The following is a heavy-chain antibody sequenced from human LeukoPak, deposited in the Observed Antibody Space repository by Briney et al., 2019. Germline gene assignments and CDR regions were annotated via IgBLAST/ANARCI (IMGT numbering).Heavy chain of an antibody. Sequence: GGSLRLSCSASGLTFSTHAMTWVRQVPGKGLEWVSGISGSGDRTYYAESVKGRFSISRDNSKNTLYLQMFNVRAEDTAVYYCAKDLVGILPDAFDIWGHGTMVAVSS. CDR2: ISGSGDRT. CDR3: AKDLVGILPDAFDI. D-gene: IGHD1-26*01. CDR1: GLTFSTHA. J-gene: IGHJ3*02. V-gene: IGHV3-23*01.